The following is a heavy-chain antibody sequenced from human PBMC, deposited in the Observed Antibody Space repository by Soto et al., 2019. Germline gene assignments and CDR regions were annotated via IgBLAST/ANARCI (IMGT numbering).Heavy chain of an antibody. CDR2: IIPIFGTA. V-gene: IGHV1-69*13. J-gene: IGHJ6*02. CDR3: ASHIAVAAQRLYYYYYGMDV. D-gene: IGHD6-19*01. CDR1: GGTFSSYA. Sequence: SVKVSCKASGGTFSSYAISWVRQAPGQGLEWMGGIIPIFGTANYAQKFRGRVTITADESTSTAYMELSSLRSEDTAVYYCASHIAVAAQRLYYYYYGMDVWGQGTTVTVSS.